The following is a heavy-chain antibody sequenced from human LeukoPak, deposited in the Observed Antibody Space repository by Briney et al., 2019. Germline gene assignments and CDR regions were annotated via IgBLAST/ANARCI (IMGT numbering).Heavy chain of an antibody. D-gene: IGHD2-2*01. CDR1: GFTFSSYA. CDR2: ISYDGSNK. CDR3: ATDTGGWKYQLSQAGQFLY. V-gene: IGHV3-30-3*01. Sequence: PGRSLRLSCAASGFTFSSYAMHWVRQAPGKGLEWVAVISYDGSNKYYADSVKGRFTISRDNSKNTLYLQMNSLRAEDTAVYYCATDTGGWKYQLSQAGQFLYWGQGTLVTVSS. J-gene: IGHJ4*02.